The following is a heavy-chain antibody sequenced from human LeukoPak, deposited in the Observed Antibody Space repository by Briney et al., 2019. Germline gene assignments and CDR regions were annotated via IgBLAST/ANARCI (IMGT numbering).Heavy chain of an antibody. CDR1: GYTFTGYY. Sequence: ASVKVSCKASGYTFTGYYMHWVRQAPGQGLEWMGWINPYNGHTNHTQKLQGRVTMTTDTSTSTAYIELRSLRSDDTAVYYCAREGSYRFDYWGQGTLVTVSS. CDR3: AREGSYRFDY. V-gene: IGHV1-18*04. CDR2: INPYNGHT. D-gene: IGHD1-26*01. J-gene: IGHJ4*02.